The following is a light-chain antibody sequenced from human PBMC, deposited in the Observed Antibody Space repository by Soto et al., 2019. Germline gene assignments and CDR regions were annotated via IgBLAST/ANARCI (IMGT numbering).Light chain of an antibody. J-gene: IGKJ1*01. V-gene: IGKV2D-29*01. CDR3: MQSIQVPWT. CDR1: QSLLHSDGKTY. CDR2: EVS. Sequence: ILRTQARLSVSESTAQRSSISYKNSQSLLHSDGKTYLYWYLQKPGQPPQLLIYEVSNRFSGVPDRFSGSGSGTDFTLKISPVEAEDVGVYYCMQSIQVPWTFGQGTKVDIK.